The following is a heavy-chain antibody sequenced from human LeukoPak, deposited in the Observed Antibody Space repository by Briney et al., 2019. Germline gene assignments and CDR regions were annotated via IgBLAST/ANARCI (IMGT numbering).Heavy chain of an antibody. CDR3: ARGILHFDY. V-gene: IGHV3-23*01. D-gene: IGHD1-14*01. Sequence: GGTLRLSCAASGFTFSSYGMSWVRQAPGKGLEWVSAISGSGGSTYYADSVKGRFTISRDNSKNTLYLQMNSLRAEDTAVYYCARGILHFDYWGQGTLVTVSS. J-gene: IGHJ4*02. CDR2: ISGSGGST. CDR1: GFTFSSYG.